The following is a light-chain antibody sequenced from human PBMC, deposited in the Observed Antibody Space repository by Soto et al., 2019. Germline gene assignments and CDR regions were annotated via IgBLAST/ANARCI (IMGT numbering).Light chain of an antibody. CDR3: QHYDDSVFI. CDR2: DVS. CDR1: QSVSGY. V-gene: IGKV3-11*01. J-gene: IGKJ3*01. Sequence: EIVLTQSPVTLSLSPGERATLSCRASQSVSGYLAWYQQKPGQAPRLLIYDVSNRATGIPARFSGSGSGTDFTLTISSLEPEDFAVYYCQHYDDSVFIFGPGTKVDIK.